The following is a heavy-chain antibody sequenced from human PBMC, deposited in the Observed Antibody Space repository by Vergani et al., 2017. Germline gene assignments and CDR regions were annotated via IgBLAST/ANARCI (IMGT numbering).Heavy chain of an antibody. V-gene: IGHV3-30-3*01. CDR3: AKDTGPNYYYYYGMDV. J-gene: IGHJ6*02. CDR2: VSDDGSNK. CDR1: GFTFSNYA. Sequence: QVQLVESGGGVVQPGRSLRLSCAASGFTFSNYAMHWVRQAPGKGLEWVAVVSDDGSNKYYVDSVKGRFTISRDSSRNTLYLQMNSLRAEDTALYYCAKDTGPNYYYYYGMDVWGQGTTVTVSS. D-gene: IGHD3-10*01.